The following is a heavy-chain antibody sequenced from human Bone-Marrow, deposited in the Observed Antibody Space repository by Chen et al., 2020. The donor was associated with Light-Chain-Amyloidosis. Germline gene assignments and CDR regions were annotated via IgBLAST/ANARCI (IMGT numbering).Heavy chain of an antibody. J-gene: IGHJ3*02. V-gene: IGHV3-7*01. CDR3: ARVGDGSNRSEALEI. CDR2: VKQSGSDK. Sequence: EVQLVETGGGLIQPGGSLRLSCAASGFTVSSNYMGWVRQATGKGLEWVANVKQSGSDKDYLESVKGRFTITRDNGENSLYLQMNNLRAEDTAVYYCARVGDGSNRSEALEIWGQGTMVTVSS. CDR1: GFTVSSNY. D-gene: IGHD3-10*01.